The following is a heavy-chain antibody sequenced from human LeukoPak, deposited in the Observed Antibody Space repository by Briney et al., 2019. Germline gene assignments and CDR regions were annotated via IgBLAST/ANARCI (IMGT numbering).Heavy chain of an antibody. J-gene: IGHJ6*03. CDR3: ARGRYCSGGSCYSSYYYYYMDV. CDR1: GGSFSGYY. CDR2: INHSGST. V-gene: IGHV4-34*01. D-gene: IGHD2-15*01. Sequence: SETLSLTCAVYGGSFSGYYWSWIRQPPGKGLEWIGEINHSGSTNYNPSLKSRVTISVDTSKNQFSLKLSSVTAADTAVYYCARGRYCSGGSCYSSYYYYYMDVWGKGTTVTVSS.